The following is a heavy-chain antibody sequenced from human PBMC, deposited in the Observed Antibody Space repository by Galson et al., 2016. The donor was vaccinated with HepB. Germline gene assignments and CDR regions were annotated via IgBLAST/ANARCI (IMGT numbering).Heavy chain of an antibody. J-gene: IGHJ4*02. CDR2: LSASGTST. CDR1: GFAFTYYA. D-gene: IGHD3-9*01. Sequence: SLRLSCAAFGFAFTYYAMTWVRQAPGKGLEWVSSLSASGTSTYYADSVRGRFTISRDDSRNTLYLQMDSLSADDTAVYYCARSSYNILTGYLYYFDPWGQGTLVTVSS. CDR3: ARSSYNILTGYLYYFDP. V-gene: IGHV3-23*01.